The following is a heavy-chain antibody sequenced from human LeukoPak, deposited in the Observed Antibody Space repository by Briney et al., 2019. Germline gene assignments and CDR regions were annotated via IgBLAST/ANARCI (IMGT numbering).Heavy chain of an antibody. CDR2: MNPNSGNT. CDR3: ARGIRRYYYYGMDV. J-gene: IGHJ6*02. D-gene: IGHD5-18*01. CDR1: GYTFTSYD. Sequence: RASVKVSCKASGYTFTSYDINWVRQATGQGLEWMGWMNPNSGNTGYTQKFQGRVTMTRNTSISTAYMELGSLRSEDTAVYYCARGIRRYYYYGMDVWGQGTTVTVSS. V-gene: IGHV1-8*01.